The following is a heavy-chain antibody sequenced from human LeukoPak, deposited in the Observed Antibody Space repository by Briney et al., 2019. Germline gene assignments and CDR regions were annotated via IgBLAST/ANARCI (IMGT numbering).Heavy chain of an antibody. D-gene: IGHD1-26*01. Sequence: ASVKVSCKASGYTFTSYGISWVRHAPGQGLEWMGWISANNGNTKYNTKYAQNLQGRVTMTTGISTSTAYMELRTLRSDDTAVYYCARDRDRSGSQSYRGQGTLVTVSS. CDR1: GYTFTSYG. V-gene: IGHV1-18*01. CDR3: ARDRDRSGSQSY. CDR2: ISANNGNTKYNT. J-gene: IGHJ4*02.